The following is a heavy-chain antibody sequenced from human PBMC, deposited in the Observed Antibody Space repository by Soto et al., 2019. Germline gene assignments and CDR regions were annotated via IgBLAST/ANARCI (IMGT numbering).Heavy chain of an antibody. CDR2: IKQDGSEK. J-gene: IGHJ4*02. Sequence: GGSLXLSCAVSGFXFSSYWMSWVRQAPGKGLEWVANIKQDGSEKYYVDSVKGRFTISRDNAKNSLYLQMNSLRAEDTAVYYCARVEPYDFWSGSPSFDYWGQGTLVTVSS. CDR1: GFXFSSYW. D-gene: IGHD3-3*01. V-gene: IGHV3-7*01. CDR3: ARVEPYDFWSGSPSFDY.